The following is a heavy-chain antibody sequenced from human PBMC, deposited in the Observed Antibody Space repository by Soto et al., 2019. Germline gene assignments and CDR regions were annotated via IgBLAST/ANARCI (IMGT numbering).Heavy chain of an antibody. V-gene: IGHV4-31*03. CDR3: AAKLGTTHYFDF. CDR2: IYHTGNT. D-gene: IGHD7-27*01. Sequence: QVQLQESGPGLVQPSQTLSLTCSVSGDPVSDGSYYWTWVRQHPVKGLDWIVYIYHTGNTYSNPSLLSRLIMSVATSKNQFSLHLCCLTAADTAVYFCAAKLGTTHYFDFWGQGSLVAVSS. CDR1: GDPVSDGSYY. J-gene: IGHJ4*02.